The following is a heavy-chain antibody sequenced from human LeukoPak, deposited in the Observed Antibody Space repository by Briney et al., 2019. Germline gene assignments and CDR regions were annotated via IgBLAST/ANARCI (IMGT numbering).Heavy chain of an antibody. V-gene: IGHV3-23*01. D-gene: IGHD3-10*01. CDR1: GFTFRNFA. J-gene: IGHJ5*02. Sequence: QPGGSLRLSCAASGFTFRNFAMSWVRQAPGKGLEWVSSIGASGSDTYYADSVRGRFTISRDNSKNTLYVQMDSLRVEDTAIYYCANIGGYGSGPGVAPWGQGTLVTVSS. CDR3: ANIGGYGSGPGVAP. CDR2: IGASGSDT.